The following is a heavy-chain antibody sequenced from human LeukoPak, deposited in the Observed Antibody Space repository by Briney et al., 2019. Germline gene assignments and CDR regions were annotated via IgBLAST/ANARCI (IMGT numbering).Heavy chain of an antibody. CDR2: LYSGGTT. J-gene: IGHJ3*01. V-gene: IGHV3-53*01. CDR3: AREDASGFDV. D-gene: IGHD1-26*01. CDR1: GFTVSSKY. Sequence: PGGSLRLSCAAPGFTVSSKYMSWVRQAPGKGLEWVSVLYSGGTTYYADSVKGRFTISRDNSRNTLYLQMNSLRAEDTAVYYCAREDASGFDVWGQGTMVTVSS.